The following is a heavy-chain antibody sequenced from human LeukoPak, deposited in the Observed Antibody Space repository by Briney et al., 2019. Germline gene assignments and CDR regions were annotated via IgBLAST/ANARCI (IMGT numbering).Heavy chain of an antibody. D-gene: IGHD3-3*01. J-gene: IGHJ1*01. CDR3: ARLPGATIFGVVTPTGYFQH. Sequence: GESLKISCKGSGYSFTSYWIGWVRQMPGKGLEWMGIIYPGDSDTRYSPSFQGQVTISADKSISTAYLQWSSLKASDTAMYYCARLPGATIFGVVTPTGYFQHWGQGTLVTVSS. CDR1: GYSFTSYW. CDR2: IYPGDSDT. V-gene: IGHV5-51*01.